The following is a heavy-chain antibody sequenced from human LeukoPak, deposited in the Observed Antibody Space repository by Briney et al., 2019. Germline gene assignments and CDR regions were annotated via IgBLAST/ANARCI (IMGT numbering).Heavy chain of an antibody. V-gene: IGHV3-7*01. J-gene: IGHJ4*02. Sequence: PGGSLRLSCAASGFTFSSYGMHWVRQAPGKGLEWVANIKQDGSEKYYVDSVKGRFTISRDSAKNSLYLQMNSLRAEDTAVYYCARDFVDYWGQGTLVTVSS. CDR1: GFTFSSYG. CDR2: IKQDGSEK. CDR3: ARDFVDY.